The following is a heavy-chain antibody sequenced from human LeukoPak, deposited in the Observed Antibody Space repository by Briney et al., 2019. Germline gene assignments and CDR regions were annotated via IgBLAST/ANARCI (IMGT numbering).Heavy chain of an antibody. V-gene: IGHV3-53*01. D-gene: IGHD2-2*02. CDR2: IYSGGST. CDR3: ARMTYCRSTSCYSYYGMDV. J-gene: IGHJ6*02. CDR1: GFTVSSNY. Sequence: PGGSLRLSCAASGFTVSSNYMSWVRQAPGKGLEWVSVIYSGGSTYYADSVKGRFTISRDNSKNTLYLQMNSLRAEDTAVYYCARMTYCRSTSCYSYYGMDVWGQGTTVTVSS.